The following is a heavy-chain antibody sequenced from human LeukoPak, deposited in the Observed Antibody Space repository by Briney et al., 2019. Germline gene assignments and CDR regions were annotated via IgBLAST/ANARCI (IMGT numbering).Heavy chain of an antibody. CDR1: GGSISSYY. CDR2: IYYSGST. CDR3: ARKSGSYSPKQNAFDI. Sequence: SETLSLTCTVSGGSISSYYWSWIRQPPGKGLEWIGYIYYSGSTNYNPSLKSRVTISVDTSKNQFPLKMSSVTAADTAVYYCARKSGSYSPKQNAFDIWGQGTMVTVSS. D-gene: IGHD1-26*01. J-gene: IGHJ3*02. V-gene: IGHV4-59*01.